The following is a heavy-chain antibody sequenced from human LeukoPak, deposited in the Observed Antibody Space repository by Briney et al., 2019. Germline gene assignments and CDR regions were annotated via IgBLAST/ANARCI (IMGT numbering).Heavy chain of an antibody. CDR3: VRSQGGYYYDSSGYYQGPLDY. CDR1: GFTLGTHC. J-gene: IGHJ4*02. V-gene: IGHV3-21*01. CDR2: ISSSSNYI. D-gene: IGHD3-22*01. Sequence: GGSPRLSCAASGFTLGTHCMTWVRQAPGKGLEWVSSISSSSNYIHYADSVKGRFTISRDNAENSLYLQMNGLRAEDTAMYYCVRSQGGYYYDSSGYYQGPLDYWGQGTLVTVSS.